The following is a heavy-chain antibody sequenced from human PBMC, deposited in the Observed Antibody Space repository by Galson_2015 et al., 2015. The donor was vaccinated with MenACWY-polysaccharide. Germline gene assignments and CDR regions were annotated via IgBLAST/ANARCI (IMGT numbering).Heavy chain of an antibody. V-gene: IGHV4-59*08. CDR3: ARHWKSSDWYEGDYYYYYYMDV. D-gene: IGHD6-19*01. CDR1: GASISDYY. CDR2: IYYSGST. Sequence: ETLSLTCTVSGASISDYYWTWIRQPPGKGLEWIGYIYYSGSTNYNPSLESRVTISVDTSKNQFSLNLSSVTAADTAVYYCARHWKSSDWYEGDYYYYYYMDVWGEGTTVTVSS. J-gene: IGHJ6*03.